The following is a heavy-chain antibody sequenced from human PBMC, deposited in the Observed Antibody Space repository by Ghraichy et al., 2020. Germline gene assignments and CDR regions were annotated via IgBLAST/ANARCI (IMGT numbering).Heavy chain of an antibody. CDR3: ARRYNGGNSAFDY. CDR2: ISSSSSYI. D-gene: IGHD4-23*01. V-gene: IGHV3-21*01. J-gene: IGHJ4*02. CDR1: GFTFSSYS. Sequence: GGSLRLSCAASGFTFSSYSMNWVRQAPGKGLEWVSSISSSSSYIYYADSVKGRFTISRDNAKNSLYLQMNSLRAEDTAVYYCARRYNGGNSAFDYWGQGTLVTVSS.